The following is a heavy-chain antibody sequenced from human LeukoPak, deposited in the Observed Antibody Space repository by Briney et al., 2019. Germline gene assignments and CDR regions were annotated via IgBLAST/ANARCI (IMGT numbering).Heavy chain of an antibody. CDR2: IFYSGTT. CDR3: ARGGSAAKYYFDS. J-gene: IGHJ4*02. V-gene: IGHV4-59*11. CDR1: NDSISPLY. Sequence: PSETLSLTCTVSNDSISPLYWGWIRQPPGKGLEFIGYIFYSGTTNFNPSLKSRVTLSVDTSKNQFPLRLNSVTAADTAVYYCARGGSAAKYYFDSWGQGTLVTVSS. D-gene: IGHD6-13*01.